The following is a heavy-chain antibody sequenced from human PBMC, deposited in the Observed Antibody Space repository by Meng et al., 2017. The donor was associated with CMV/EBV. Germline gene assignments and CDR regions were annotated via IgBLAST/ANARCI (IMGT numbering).Heavy chain of an antibody. D-gene: IGHD3-22*01. V-gene: IGHV4-34*01. Sequence: QWGPGLLTPSGPLSLTCAGYGWSFSGYYWSWIRQPPGKGLGWIGEINHSGSTNYNPSLKSRVTISVDTSKNQFSLKLSSVTAADTAVYYCARVWDSGWDYWGQGTLVTVSS. J-gene: IGHJ4*02. CDR1: GWSFSGYY. CDR2: INHSGST. CDR3: ARVWDSGWDY.